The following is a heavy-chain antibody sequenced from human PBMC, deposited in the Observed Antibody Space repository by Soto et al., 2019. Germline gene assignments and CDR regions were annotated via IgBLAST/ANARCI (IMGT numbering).Heavy chain of an antibody. D-gene: IGHD5-12*01. CDR1: GASISYGGFS. J-gene: IGHJ4*02. Sequence: SETLSLTCTVSGASISYGGFSWSWIRQSPGKGLEWIGYISHLENTYLHPSFKSRLTMSIDRTRNQFSLKLSSVTAADMAVYYCARGGGYDSFDYWGQGGLVTVSS. CDR3: ARGGGYDSFDY. CDR2: ISHLENT. V-gene: IGHV4-30-2*06.